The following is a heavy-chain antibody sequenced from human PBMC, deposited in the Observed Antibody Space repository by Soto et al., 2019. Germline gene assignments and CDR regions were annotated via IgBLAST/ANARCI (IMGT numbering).Heavy chain of an antibody. V-gene: IGHV3-30-3*01. CDR2: ISYDGSNK. CDR3: AKGHIAVAGSAFFEY. Sequence: GGSLRLSCAASGFTFSSFPMHWVRQAPGKGLEWVAVISYDGSNKYYADSVKGRFTISRDNSKNTLYLQMNSLRAEDTAVYYCAKGHIAVAGSAFFEYWGQGTLVTVSS. CDR1: GFTFSSFP. J-gene: IGHJ4*02. D-gene: IGHD6-19*01.